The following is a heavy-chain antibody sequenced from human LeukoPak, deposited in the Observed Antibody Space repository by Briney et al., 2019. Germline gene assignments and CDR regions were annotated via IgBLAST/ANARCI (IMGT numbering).Heavy chain of an antibody. CDR1: GFTFNSYS. D-gene: IGHD2-2*01. J-gene: IGHJ5*02. CDR3: ARAGGPPTAMGFDP. Sequence: GGSLRLSCAASGFTFNSYSMNWVRQAPGKGLEWVSSISSTSSYIYYADSVKGRFTISRDNAKNSLYLQMNSLRAEDTAVYYCARAGGPPTAMGFDPWGQGSLVSVST. V-gene: IGHV3-21*01. CDR2: ISSTSSYI.